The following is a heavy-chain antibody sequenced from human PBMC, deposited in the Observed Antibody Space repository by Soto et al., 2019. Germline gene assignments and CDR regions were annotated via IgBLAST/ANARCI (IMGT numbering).Heavy chain of an antibody. CDR3: ARRHITTDAFDI. V-gene: IGHV4-59*01. Sequence: PSETLSLTCTVSGGSISSYYWSWIRQPPGKGLEWIGYIYYSGSTNSNPSLKSRVTISVDTSKNQFSLKLSSVPAADTAVYYCARRHITTDAFDIWGQGTMVTVSS. CDR2: IYYSGST. CDR1: GGSISSYY. J-gene: IGHJ3*02. D-gene: IGHD3-22*01.